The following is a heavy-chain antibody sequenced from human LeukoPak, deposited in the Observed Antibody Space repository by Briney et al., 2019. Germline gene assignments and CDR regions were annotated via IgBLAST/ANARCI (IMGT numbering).Heavy chain of an antibody. CDR2: IYYSGST. D-gene: IGHD5-12*01. CDR1: SFSSYG. J-gene: IGHJ4*02. V-gene: IGHV4-39*07. Sequence: SFSSYGMHWVRQAPGKGLEWIGSIYYSGSTYYNPSLKSRVTISVDTSKNQFSLKLSSVTAADTAVYYCAREEWLRVDYWGQGTLVTVSS. CDR3: AREEWLRVDY.